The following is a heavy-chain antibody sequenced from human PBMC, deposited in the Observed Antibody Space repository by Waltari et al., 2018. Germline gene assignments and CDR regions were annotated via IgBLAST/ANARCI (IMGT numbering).Heavy chain of an antibody. D-gene: IGHD1-26*01. V-gene: IGHV4-4*07. J-gene: IGHJ6*03. CDR1: GGSISSSY. Sequence: QVQLQESGPGLVKPSETLSLTCTVSGGSISSSYWRWIRQPAGKGLEWIGRIYTSGSTNYNPSLKSLVTMSVDTSKNQFSLKLSSVTAADTAVYYCARGSDYYYYYMDVWGKGTTVTVSS. CDR3: ARGSDYYYYYMDV. CDR2: IYTSGST.